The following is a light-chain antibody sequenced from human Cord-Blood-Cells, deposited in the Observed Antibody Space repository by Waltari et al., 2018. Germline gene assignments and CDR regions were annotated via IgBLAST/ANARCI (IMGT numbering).Light chain of an antibody. J-gene: IGLJ3*02. CDR1: SSPVGGYHY. CDR2: EVS. V-gene: IGLV2-14*01. Sequence: QSALHQPASVSGSPGQSVTISCTATSSPVGGYHYFSWYQQHPGKAPKLMIYEVSNRPSGVSNRFSGSKSGNTASLTISGLQAEDEADYYCSSYTSSSTWVFGGGTKLTVL. CDR3: SSYTSSSTWV.